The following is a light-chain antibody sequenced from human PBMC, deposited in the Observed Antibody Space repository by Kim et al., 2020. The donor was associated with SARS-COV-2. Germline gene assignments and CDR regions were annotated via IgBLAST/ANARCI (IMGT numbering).Light chain of an antibody. CDR1: SSNIGSNS. Sequence: QSVLPQPPSASGTPGQRVTISCSGSSSNIGSNSVSWFQHLPGTAPKLLIYSTNQRPSGVPDRFSGSKSGTSASLAISGLQSEDEADYYCAAWDDSLQGWVFGGGTQLTVL. V-gene: IGLV1-44*01. CDR3: AAWDDSLQGWV. CDR2: STN. J-gene: IGLJ3*02.